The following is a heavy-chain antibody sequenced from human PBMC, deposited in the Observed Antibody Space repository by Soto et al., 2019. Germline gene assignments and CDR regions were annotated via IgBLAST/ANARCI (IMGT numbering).Heavy chain of an antibody. J-gene: IGHJ4*02. CDR1: GFTFSSYA. Sequence: VGSLRLSCAASGFTFSSYAMIWVRQAPGKGLEWVSGVGGSGEYTYYADSVKGRFTISRDNSKNTVYLQLSSLRAEDTAVYYCAKVLTGYYYYFEYWGQGTLVTVSS. CDR3: AKVLTGYYYYFEY. CDR2: VGGSGEYT. V-gene: IGHV3-23*01. D-gene: IGHD3-9*01.